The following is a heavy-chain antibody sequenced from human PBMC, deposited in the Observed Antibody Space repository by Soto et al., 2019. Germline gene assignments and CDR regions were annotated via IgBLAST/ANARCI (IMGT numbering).Heavy chain of an antibody. J-gene: IGHJ6*02. D-gene: IGHD2-2*01. CDR1: GFTFSSYG. Sequence: QVQLVESGGGVVQPGRSLRLSCAASGFTFSSYGMHWVRQAPGKGLEWVAVIWYDGSNKYYADSVKGRFTISRDNSKNTLYLQMNSLRAEDTAVYYCARGSVPAAMRGSYYYYGMDVWGQGTTVTVSS. CDR2: IWYDGSNK. V-gene: IGHV3-33*01. CDR3: ARGSVPAAMRGSYYYYGMDV.